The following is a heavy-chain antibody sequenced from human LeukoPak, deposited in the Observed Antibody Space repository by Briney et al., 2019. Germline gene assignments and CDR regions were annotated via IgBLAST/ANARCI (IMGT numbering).Heavy chain of an antibody. CDR1: GYTFSNYH. V-gene: IGHV1-46*01. CDR3: AREEARDGSTGYYFDY. D-gene: IGHD5-24*01. J-gene: IGHJ4*02. CDR2: INPRYGST. Sequence: ASVTVSCKASGYTFSNYHIHWVRQAPGQGIEWMGIINPRYGSTTYAQKFQGRVTMTRDMSTSPVYMELSTLRSEDTAVYHCAREEARDGSTGYYFDYWGQGTLLTVSS.